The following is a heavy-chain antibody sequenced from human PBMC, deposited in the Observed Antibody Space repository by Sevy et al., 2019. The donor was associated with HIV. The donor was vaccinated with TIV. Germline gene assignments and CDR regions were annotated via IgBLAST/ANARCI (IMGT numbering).Heavy chain of an antibody. J-gene: IGHJ4*01. D-gene: IGHD5-18*01. CDR3: VRGGLGGYSYSLDY. Sequence: GGSLRLSCAASGFSFSIYWMSWVRQAPGKGLEWVATMKQDGSEEDYVDSVKGGFTISRDNAKNSLFLQRNSLSAEDTAVYYCVRGGLGGYSYSLDYWGHGTLVTVSS. CDR1: GFSFSIYW. V-gene: IGHV3-7*01. CDR2: MKQDGSEE.